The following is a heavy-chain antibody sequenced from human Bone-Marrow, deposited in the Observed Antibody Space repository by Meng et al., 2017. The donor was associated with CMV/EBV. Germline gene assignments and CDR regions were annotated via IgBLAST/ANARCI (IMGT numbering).Heavy chain of an antibody. CDR2: INPNSGGT. CDR3: ARLARLSSRGYCSSTSCHYYYYGMDV. D-gene: IGHD2-2*01. V-gene: IGHV1-2*02. Sequence: ASVKVSCKASGYTFTGYYMHWVRQAPGQGLEWMGWINPNSGGTNYAQKFQGRVTMTRDTSISTAYMELSRLRSDDTAVYYRARLARLSSRGYCSSTSCHYYYYGMDVWGQGTTVTVSS. CDR1: GYTFTGYY. J-gene: IGHJ6*02.